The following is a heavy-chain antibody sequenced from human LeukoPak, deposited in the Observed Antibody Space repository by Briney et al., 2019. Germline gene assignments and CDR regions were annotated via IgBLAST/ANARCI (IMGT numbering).Heavy chain of an antibody. J-gene: IGHJ6*03. CDR3: AREGDYGDYRRGGRYYYYYMDV. D-gene: IGHD4-17*01. Sequence: GSSVKVSCKASGGTFSSYAISWVRQAPGQGLEWMGGIIPIFGTANYAQKFQGRVTITADKSTSTAYMELSSLRSEDTAVYYCAREGDYGDYRRGGRYYYYYMDVWGKGTTVTVSS. CDR1: GGTFSSYA. V-gene: IGHV1-69*06. CDR2: IIPIFGTA.